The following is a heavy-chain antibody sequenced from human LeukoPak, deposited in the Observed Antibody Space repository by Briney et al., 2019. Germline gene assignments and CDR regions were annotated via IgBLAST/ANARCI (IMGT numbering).Heavy chain of an antibody. CDR1: GYTFTSYG. CDR3: ARSGWDILNY. V-gene: IGHV1-18*01. D-gene: IGHD3-9*01. J-gene: IGHJ4*02. CDR2: ISAYNGNT. Sequence: ASVKVSCKASGYTFTSYGISWVRQAPGQGLEWMGWISAYNGNTNYAQKLQGRVTMTRNTSISTAYMELSSLRSEDTAVYYCARSGWDILNYWGQGTLVTVSS.